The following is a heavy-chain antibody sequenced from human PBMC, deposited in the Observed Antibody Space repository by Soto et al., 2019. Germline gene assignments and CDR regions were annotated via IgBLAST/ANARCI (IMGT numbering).Heavy chain of an antibody. CDR2: IYYSGST. CDR3: ARRLRGYSYGSLDY. D-gene: IGHD5-18*01. CDR1: GGSISSSSYY. J-gene: IGHJ4*02. V-gene: IGHV4-39*01. Sequence: SETLSLTCTVSGGSISSSSYYWGWIRQPPGKGLEWIGSIYYSGSTYYNPSLKSRVTISVDTSKNQFSLKLSSVTAADTAVYYCARRLRGYSYGSLDYWGQGTLVTVSS.